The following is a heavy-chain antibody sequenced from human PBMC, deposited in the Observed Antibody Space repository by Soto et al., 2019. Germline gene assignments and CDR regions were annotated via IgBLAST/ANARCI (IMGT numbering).Heavy chain of an antibody. D-gene: IGHD3-10*01. CDR3: ARDRGTSDSPPLGYFDL. J-gene: IGHJ4*02. CDR2: ISSGGRNI. V-gene: IGHV3-48*02. Sequence: GGSLRLSCTASGFILSTYSMNWVRQAPGRGLEWVAYISSGGRNIYYADSVKGRLTISRDNAQNSLFLQMNSLRDEDTAVYYCARDRGTSDSPPLGYFDLWGQGTLVTVSS. CDR1: GFILSTYS.